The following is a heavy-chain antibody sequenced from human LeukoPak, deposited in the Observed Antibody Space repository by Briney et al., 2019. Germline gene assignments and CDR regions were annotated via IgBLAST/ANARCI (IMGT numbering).Heavy chain of an antibody. D-gene: IGHD3-3*01. CDR3: AKDLTTIFGAVISNRIQNWFDP. Sequence: PGGSLRLSCAASGFTFSSYAMSWVRQAPGKGLEWVSAISGGGGSTYYADSVKGRFTISRDNSKNTLYLQMNSLRAEDTAVYYCAKDLTTIFGAVISNRIQNWFDPWGQGTLVTVSS. J-gene: IGHJ5*02. CDR1: GFTFSSYA. V-gene: IGHV3-23*01. CDR2: ISGGGGST.